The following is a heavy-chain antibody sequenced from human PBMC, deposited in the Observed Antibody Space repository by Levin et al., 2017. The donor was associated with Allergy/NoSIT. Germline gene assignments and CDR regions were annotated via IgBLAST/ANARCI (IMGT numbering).Heavy chain of an antibody. CDR3: ARDEPGYYDSSGYEC. D-gene: IGHD3-22*01. CDR2: ISSSSSTI. Sequence: GESLKISCAASGFTFSSYSMNWVRQAPGKGLEWVSYISSSSSTIYYADSVKGRFTISRDNAKNSLYLQMNSLRAEDTAVYYCARDEPGYYDSSGYECWGQGTLVTVSS. V-gene: IGHV3-48*01. J-gene: IGHJ4*02. CDR1: GFTFSSYS.